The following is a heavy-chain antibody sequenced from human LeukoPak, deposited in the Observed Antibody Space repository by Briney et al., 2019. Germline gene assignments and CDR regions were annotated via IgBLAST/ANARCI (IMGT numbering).Heavy chain of an antibody. CDR2: ISAHNGNT. Sequence: ASVKVSCKASGGTFSSYAISWVRQAPGQGLEWMGWISAHNGNTNYAQKLQGRVTMTTDTSTSTAYMELRSLRSDDTAVYYCARVGYCSSTSCYSLSFGYWGQGTLVTVSS. CDR1: GGTFSSYA. D-gene: IGHD2-2*01. CDR3: ARVGYCSSTSCYSLSFGY. V-gene: IGHV1-18*01. J-gene: IGHJ4*02.